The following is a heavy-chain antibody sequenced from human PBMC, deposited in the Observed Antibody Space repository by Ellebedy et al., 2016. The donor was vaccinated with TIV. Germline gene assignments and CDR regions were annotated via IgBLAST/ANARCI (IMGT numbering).Heavy chain of an antibody. CDR1: GGTFSNYA. CDR3: AAAAIRPARLYYYYGMDV. Sequence: ASVKVSCKASGGTFSNYAISWVRQAPGQGLEWMGGIIPIFATANYAQKFQGRVTITADKSTSTAYMELSSLRSEDTAVYYCAAAAIRPARLYYYYGMDVWGQGTTVTVSS. CDR2: IIPIFATA. D-gene: IGHD2-2*01. J-gene: IGHJ6*02. V-gene: IGHV1-69*06.